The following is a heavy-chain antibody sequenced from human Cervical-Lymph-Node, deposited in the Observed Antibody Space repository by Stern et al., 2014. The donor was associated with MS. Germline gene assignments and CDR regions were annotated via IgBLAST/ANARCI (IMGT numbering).Heavy chain of an antibody. D-gene: IGHD5-12*01. CDR2: IIPGFGRL. J-gene: IGHJ4*02. V-gene: IGHV1-69*04. CDR1: GGTFSRYG. Sequence: QVQLVQSGAEVKKPGSSVKVSCKASGGTFSRYGISWVRQAPGQGLEWMGRIIPGFGRLNYAQKFQGRLTINADKSTSTAYMELRSLRSEDTAVYYCARGLERGYSGYDTFDYWGQGTLVTVSS. CDR3: ARGLERGYSGYDTFDY.